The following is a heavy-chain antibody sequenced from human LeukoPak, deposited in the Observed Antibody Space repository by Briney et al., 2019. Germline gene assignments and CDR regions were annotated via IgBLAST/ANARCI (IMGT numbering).Heavy chain of an antibody. V-gene: IGHV1-2*02. CDR3: ARGADYDILTGFNAGQLNFDY. J-gene: IGHJ4*02. D-gene: IGHD3-9*01. CDR2: INPNSGGT. CDR1: GYTFTSYG. Sequence: ASVKVSCKASGYTFTSYGISWVRQAPGQGLEWMGWINPNSGGTNYAQKFQGRVTMTRDTSISTAYMELSRLRSDDTAVYYCARGADYDILTGFNAGQLNFDYWGQGTLVTVSS.